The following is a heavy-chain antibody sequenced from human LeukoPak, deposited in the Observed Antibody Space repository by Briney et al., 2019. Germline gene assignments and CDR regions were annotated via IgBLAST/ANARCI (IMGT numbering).Heavy chain of an antibody. V-gene: IGHV3-21*01. J-gene: IGHJ4*02. CDR1: GFTFSSYS. CDR2: ISSSSSYI. CDR3: AAGYKSGLAY. D-gene: IGHD5-24*01. Sequence: GGSLRLSCAASGFTFSSYSMNWVRQAPGKWLEWVSSISSSSSYIYYADSVKGRFTISRDNAKNSLYLQMNSLRAEDTAVYYCAAGYKSGLAYWGQGTLVTVSS.